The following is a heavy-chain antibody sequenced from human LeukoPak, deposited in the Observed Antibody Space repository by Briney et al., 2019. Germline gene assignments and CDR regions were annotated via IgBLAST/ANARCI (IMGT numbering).Heavy chain of an antibody. CDR3: GRDLSGWYGPDY. CDR2: INWNGGNT. D-gene: IGHD6-19*01. V-gene: IGHV3-20*04. Sequence: ETLSLTCTVSGGSISSYYWSWIRQPPGKGLEWVSGINWNGGNTGYADSVKGRFTISRDNAKNSLYLQMDSLRAEDTALYYCGRDLSGWYGPDYWGQGTLVTVSS. CDR1: GGSISSYY. J-gene: IGHJ4*02.